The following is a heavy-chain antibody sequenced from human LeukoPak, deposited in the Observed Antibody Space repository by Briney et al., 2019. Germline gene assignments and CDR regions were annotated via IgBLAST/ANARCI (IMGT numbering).Heavy chain of an antibody. CDR3: AKDTPLCYFDY. J-gene: IGHJ4*02. D-gene: IGHD3-16*01. Sequence: GGSLRLSCAASGFTFSSYGMHWIRQAAGKGLEWVAFIRNDGSIIYNADSVKGRFTISRDNSKNTLYLQMNSLRVDDTAVYYCAKDTPLCYFDYWGQGTLVTVSS. V-gene: IGHV3-30*02. CDR2: IRNDGSII. CDR1: GFTFSSYG.